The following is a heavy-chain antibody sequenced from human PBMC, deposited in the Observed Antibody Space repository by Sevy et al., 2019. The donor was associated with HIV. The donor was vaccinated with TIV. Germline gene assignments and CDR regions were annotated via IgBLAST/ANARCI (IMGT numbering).Heavy chain of an antibody. CDR2: IYSGGTT. D-gene: IGHD2-8*01. CDR3: ARGRRTNSVPTYGMDV. V-gene: IGHV3-53*01. Sequence: GGSLRLSCAASGVTVNSDYMSWVRQAPGKGLEWVSIIYSGGTTYYADSVKGRFTISRDISKNTLYLQMNSLRVEDTAVYYCARGRRTNSVPTYGMDVWGQGTMVTVSS. J-gene: IGHJ6*02. CDR1: GVTVNSDY.